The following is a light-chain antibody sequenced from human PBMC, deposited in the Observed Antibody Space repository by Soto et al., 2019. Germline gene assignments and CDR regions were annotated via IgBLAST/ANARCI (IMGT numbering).Light chain of an antibody. CDR2: SNN. J-gene: IGLJ1*01. Sequence: QSVLTQPPSASGTPGQRVTISCSGSSSNIGSQTVTWYRQLPGTAPKLLMYSNNQRPSGVPGRFSGSKSATSASLAISGLQSEDEGDYYRAAWDDTLSGYVFGTGTKVTVL. CDR3: AAWDDTLSGYV. CDR1: SSNIGSQT. V-gene: IGLV1-44*01.